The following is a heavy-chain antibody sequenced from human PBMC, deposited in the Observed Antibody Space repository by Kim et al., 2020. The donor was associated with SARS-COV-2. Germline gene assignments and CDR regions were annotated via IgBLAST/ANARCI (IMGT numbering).Heavy chain of an antibody. J-gene: IGHJ4*02. CDR3: ARNFRGTSLRVLGLHQFDY. V-gene: IGHV4-39*01. D-gene: IGHD5-12*01. CDR1: GGSISSSAYY. CDR2: GYYTGST. Sequence: SETLSLTCTVSGGSISSSAYYWGWIRQPPGKGLEWSGSGYYTGSTYYNPSLKSRVTISVNTSKNQFSLKLSSVTAADTAVYYCARNFRGTSLRVLGLHQFDYWGQGTLVTVSS.